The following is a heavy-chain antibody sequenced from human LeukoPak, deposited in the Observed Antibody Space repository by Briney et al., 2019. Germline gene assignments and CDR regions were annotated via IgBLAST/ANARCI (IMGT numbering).Heavy chain of an antibody. CDR3: ASATYGFWSGYWTLGYYYMDV. CDR1: GYTFTNYG. CDR2: ISGYNGNT. V-gene: IGHV1-18*01. J-gene: IGHJ6*03. D-gene: IGHD3/OR15-3a*01. Sequence: GASVKVSCKASGYTFTNYGISWVRQAPGQGLEWMGWISGYNGNTNYAQKFQGRVTMTRDTSISTAYMELSRLRSDDTAVYYCASATYGFWSGYWTLGYYYMDVWGKGTTVTVSS.